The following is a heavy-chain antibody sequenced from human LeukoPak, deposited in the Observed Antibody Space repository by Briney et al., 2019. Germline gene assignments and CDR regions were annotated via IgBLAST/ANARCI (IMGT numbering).Heavy chain of an antibody. CDR2: IYYSGST. D-gene: IGHD3-22*01. CDR3: ARCYYDSSGYYYYYYYMDV. CDR1: GGSISSGDYY. V-gene: IGHV4-30-4*08. Sequence: SETLSLTCTVSGGSISSGDYYWSWIRQPPGKGLEWIGYIYYSGSTYYNPSLKSRVTISVDTSKNQFSLKLSSVTAADTAVYYCARCYYDSSGYYYYYYYMDVWGKGTTVTVSS. J-gene: IGHJ6*03.